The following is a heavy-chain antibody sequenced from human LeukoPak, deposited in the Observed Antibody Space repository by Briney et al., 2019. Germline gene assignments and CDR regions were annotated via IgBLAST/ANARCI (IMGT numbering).Heavy chain of an antibody. Sequence: ASVKVSCKTSGYSFTSYAMNWVRQAPGQGLEFMGWINTGTGNPTYAQGFTGRFVFSLDTSVSTVYLQISTLKPEDTAVYYCASFGAHSFDYWGQGTLVTVSS. CDR1: GYSFTSYA. CDR2: INTGTGNP. V-gene: IGHV7-4-1*02. CDR3: ASFGAHSFDY. J-gene: IGHJ4*02. D-gene: IGHD3-10*01.